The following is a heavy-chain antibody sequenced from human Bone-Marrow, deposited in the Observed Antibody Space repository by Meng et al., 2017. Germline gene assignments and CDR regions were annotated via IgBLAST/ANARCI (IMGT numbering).Heavy chain of an antibody. CDR2: IYYSGST. V-gene: IGHV4-39*06. CDR1: GGSISSSGYY. CDR3: ARGPLSAAGTMGYFQH. D-gene: IGHD6-13*01. J-gene: IGHJ1*01. Sequence: RLRRLEAVPGLVKPPGTLSLTCTVCGGSISSSGYYWGWIRQPPGKGLEWIGSIYYSGSTYYNPSLKSRVTISVDTSKNQFSLKLSSVTAADTAVYYCARGPLSAAGTMGYFQHWGQGTLVTVSS.